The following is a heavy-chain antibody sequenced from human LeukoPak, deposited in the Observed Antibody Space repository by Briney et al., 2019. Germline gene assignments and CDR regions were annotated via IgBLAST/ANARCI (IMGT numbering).Heavy chain of an antibody. J-gene: IGHJ4*02. CDR2: ITSPVGRM. CDR3: ATDGRSSGWYGFDY. CDR1: GFTFSTYS. Sequence: GGSLRLSCAASGFTFSTYSMNWVRQAPGKGLEWVSSITSPVGRMYYADSLKGRITISKDNARSTLYLQMNSLRAEDTAVYYCATDGRSSGWYGFDYWGQGILVTVSS. D-gene: IGHD6-19*01. V-gene: IGHV3-21*01.